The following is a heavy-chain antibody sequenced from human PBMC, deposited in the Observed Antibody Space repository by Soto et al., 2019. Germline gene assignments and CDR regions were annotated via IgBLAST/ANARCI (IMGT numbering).Heavy chain of an antibody. V-gene: IGHV5-51*01. CDR3: ARLGGNGYSYGYPNWFDP. CDR1: GYSFTSYW. CDR2: IYPGDSDT. D-gene: IGHD5-18*01. Sequence: PGESLKISCNGSGYSFTSYWICWVRQMPGKGLEWMGIIYPGDSDTRYSPSFQGQVTISADKSISTAYLQWSSLKASDTAMYYCARLGGNGYSYGYPNWFDPWGQGTLVTVSS. J-gene: IGHJ5*02.